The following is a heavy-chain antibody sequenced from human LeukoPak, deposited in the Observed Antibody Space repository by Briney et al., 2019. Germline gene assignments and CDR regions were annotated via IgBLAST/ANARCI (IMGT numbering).Heavy chain of an antibody. CDR3: AKTTATIPWYSDGYPDDY. D-gene: IGHD5-24*01. V-gene: IGHV3-72*01. J-gene: IGHJ4*02. CDR1: GFTFSDHF. Sequence: GGSLRLSCAASGFTFSDHFMDWVRQAPRKGLEWVGRIRKKPNSYTTEYAASVKGRFTISRDDSKNSLYLQMNSLRAEDTAVYYCAKTTATIPWYSDGYPDDYWGQGTLVTVSS. CDR2: IRKKPNSYTT.